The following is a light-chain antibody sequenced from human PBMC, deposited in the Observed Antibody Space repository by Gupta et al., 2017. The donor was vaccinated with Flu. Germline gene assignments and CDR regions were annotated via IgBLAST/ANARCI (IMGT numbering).Light chain of an antibody. CDR3: SSYAGSNNYV. Sequence: QSALTQPPSASGSPGQSVTISCTGTSSDVGGYNLVSWYQQHLGKAPTLMIYEVTKRPSGVPDRFSGSKSVNTASLTVSGLQAEDEADYYCSSYAGSNNYVFGTGTKVTVL. J-gene: IGLJ1*01. V-gene: IGLV2-8*01. CDR2: EVT. CDR1: SSDVGGYNL.